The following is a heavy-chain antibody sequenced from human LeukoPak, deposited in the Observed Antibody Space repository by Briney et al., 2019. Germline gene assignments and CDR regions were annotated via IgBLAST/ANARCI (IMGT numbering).Heavy chain of an antibody. V-gene: IGHV3-64D*09. CDR3: VKPRLKSSSWFDS. J-gene: IGHJ5*01. CDR2: ISANGGST. CDR1: GFTFSSYA. Sequence: GGSLRLSCPASGFTFSSYAMHWVRQAPGKGLQYVSAISANGGSTYYPDSVKDRFTISRDNSKNTLYLQMSSLRAEDTAVYYCVKPRLKSSSWFDSWGQGTQVTVSS. D-gene: IGHD6-13*01.